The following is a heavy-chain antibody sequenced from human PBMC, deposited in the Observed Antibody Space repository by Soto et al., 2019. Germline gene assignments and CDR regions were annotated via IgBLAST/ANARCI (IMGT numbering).Heavy chain of an antibody. J-gene: IGHJ6*03. Sequence: SETLSLTCTVSGGSIGSYYWSWIRQPPGKGLEWIGYIYYSGSTNYNPSLKSRVTISVDTSKNQFSLKLSSVTAADTAVYYCARAARGNFWSGYFRYYYMDVWGKGTTVTVSS. CDR1: GGSIGSYY. V-gene: IGHV4-59*08. CDR2: IYYSGST. CDR3: ARAARGNFWSGYFRYYYMDV. D-gene: IGHD3-3*01.